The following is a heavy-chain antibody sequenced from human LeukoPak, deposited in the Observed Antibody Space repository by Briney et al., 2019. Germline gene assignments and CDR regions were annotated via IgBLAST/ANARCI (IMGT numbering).Heavy chain of an antibody. Sequence: SETLSLTCTVSGGSISSYYWSWIRQPPGKGLEWIGYIYYSGSTNYNPPLKSRVTISVDTSKNQFSLKLSSVTAADTAVYYCARGPTDYSYYYMDVWGKGTTVTVSS. V-gene: IGHV4-59*01. J-gene: IGHJ6*03. CDR1: GGSISSYY. CDR3: ARGPTDYSYYYMDV. CDR2: IYYSGST.